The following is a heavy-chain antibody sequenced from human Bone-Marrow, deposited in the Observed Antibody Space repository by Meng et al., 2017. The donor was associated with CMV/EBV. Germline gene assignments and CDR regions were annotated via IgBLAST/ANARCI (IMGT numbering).Heavy chain of an antibody. CDR3: ARAGTAPSLGGLDYYGMDV. CDR2: IIPILGIA. CDR1: GGTFSSYT. V-gene: IGHV1-69*02. Sequence: SVKVSCKASGGTFSSYTISWVRQAPGQGLEWMGRIIPILGIANYAQKFQGRVTITADKSTSKAYMELSSLRSEDTAVDYCARAGTAPSLGGLDYYGMDVWGQGTTVTVSS. J-gene: IGHJ6*02. D-gene: IGHD6-19*01.